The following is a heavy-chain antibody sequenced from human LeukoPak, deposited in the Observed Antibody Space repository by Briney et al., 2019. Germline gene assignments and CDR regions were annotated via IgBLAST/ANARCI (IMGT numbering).Heavy chain of an antibody. Sequence: PGGSLRLSCAASGFTFTSYAMTWVRQAPGKGLEWVSGISNSGGSTYYADSVKGRFTISRDNSKNTLYLQMNSLRAEDTAVYYCAKSGAGAVAQHFDYWGQGTLVTVSS. CDR2: ISNSGGST. CDR3: AKSGAGAVAQHFDY. CDR1: GFTFTSYA. V-gene: IGHV3-23*01. J-gene: IGHJ4*02. D-gene: IGHD6-13*01.